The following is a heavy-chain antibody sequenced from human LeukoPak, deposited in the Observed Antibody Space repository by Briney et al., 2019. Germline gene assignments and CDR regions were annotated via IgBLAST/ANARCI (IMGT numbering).Heavy chain of an antibody. J-gene: IGHJ4*02. CDR3: ARYCSSTSCHDY. CDR2: ISSSSSYI. D-gene: IGHD2-2*01. V-gene: IGHV3-21*01. CDR1: GFTFSSYS. Sequence: GGSLRLSCAASGFTFSSYSMSWVRQAPGKGLEWVSSISSSSSYIYYADSVKGRFTISRDNAKNSLYLQMNSLRAEDTAVYYCARYCSSTSCHDYWGQGTLVTASS.